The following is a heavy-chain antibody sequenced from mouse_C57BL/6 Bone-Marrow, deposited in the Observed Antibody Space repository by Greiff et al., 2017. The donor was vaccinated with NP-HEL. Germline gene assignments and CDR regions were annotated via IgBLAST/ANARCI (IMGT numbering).Heavy chain of an antibody. CDR1: GFNIKNTY. J-gene: IGHJ2*01. CDR2: IDPANGNT. D-gene: IGHD2-2*01. V-gene: IGHV14-3*01. Sequence: VQLQQSVAELVRPGASVKLSCTASGFNIKNTYMHWVKQRPEQGLEWIGRIDPANGNTKYAPKFQGKATITADTSSNTAYLQLSSLTSEDTAIYSCSIYYGYDDDGRYYFDYWGQGTTLTVSS. CDR3: SIYYGYDDDGRYYFDY.